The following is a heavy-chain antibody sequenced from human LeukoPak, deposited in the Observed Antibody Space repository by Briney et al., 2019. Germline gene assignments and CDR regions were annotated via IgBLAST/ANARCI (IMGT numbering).Heavy chain of an antibody. Sequence: PGRSLRLSCAASGFTFSSYGMHWVRQAPGKGLEWVAVIWYDGSNKYYADSVKGRFTISRDNSKNTLYLQMNSLRAEDTAVYYCVRDGALGSDFWTFVPDAEYFQHWGQGTLVTVSS. CDR2: IWYDGSNK. CDR1: GFTFSSYG. D-gene: IGHD3/OR15-3a*01. CDR3: VRDGALGSDFWTFVPDAEYFQH. V-gene: IGHV3-33*01. J-gene: IGHJ1*01.